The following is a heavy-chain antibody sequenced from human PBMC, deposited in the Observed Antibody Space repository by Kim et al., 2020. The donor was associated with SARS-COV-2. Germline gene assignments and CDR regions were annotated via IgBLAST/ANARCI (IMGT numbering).Heavy chain of an antibody. CDR2: ISYDGSNK. CDR3: AKDPKLTLLLWFGVLLEGMDV. D-gene: IGHD3-10*01. Sequence: GGSLRLSCAASGFTFSSYGMHWVRQAPGKGLEWVAVISYDGSNKYYADSVKGRFTISRDNSKNTLYLQMNSLRAEDTAVYYCAKDPKLTLLLWFGVLLEGMDVWGQGTTVTVSS. V-gene: IGHV3-30*18. J-gene: IGHJ6*02. CDR1: GFTFSSYG.